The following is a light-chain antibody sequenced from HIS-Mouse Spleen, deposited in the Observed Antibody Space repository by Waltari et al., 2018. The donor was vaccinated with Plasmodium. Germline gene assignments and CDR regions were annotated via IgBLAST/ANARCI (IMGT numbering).Light chain of an antibody. V-gene: IGKV3-15*01. CDR1: QSVSSN. J-gene: IGKJ3*01. CDR3: QQYNNWSFT. Sequence: DIVMTQSPATLSVSPGERATLSCMASQSVSSNTAWYQQKPGQAPRLLIYGASTRATGIPARFSGSGSGTEFTLTISSLQSEDFAVYYCQQYNNWSFTFGPGTKVDIK. CDR2: GAS.